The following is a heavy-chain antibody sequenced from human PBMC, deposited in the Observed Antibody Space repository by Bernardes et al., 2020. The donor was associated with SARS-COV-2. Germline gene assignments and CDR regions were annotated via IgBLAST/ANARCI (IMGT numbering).Heavy chain of an antibody. J-gene: IGHJ5*02. CDR1: GFTFSSYS. CDR2: ISSSSSTI. Sequence: GGSLRLSCAASGFTFSSYSMNWVRQAPGKGLEWVSYISSSSSTIYYADSVKGRFTISRDNAKNSLYLQMNSLRDEDTAVYYCARVFSSGWYKGRDWFDPWGQGTLVTVSS. CDR3: ARVFSSGWYKGRDWFDP. V-gene: IGHV3-48*02. D-gene: IGHD6-19*01.